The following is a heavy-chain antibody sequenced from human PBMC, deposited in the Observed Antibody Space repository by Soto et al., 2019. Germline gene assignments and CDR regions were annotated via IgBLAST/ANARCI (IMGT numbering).Heavy chain of an antibody. V-gene: IGHV3-48*02. CDR2: ISSRKSTI. CDR1: GFTFSSYS. D-gene: IGHD3-16*01. J-gene: IGHJ4*02. CDR3: ARGGGIFDY. Sequence: GGSLRLSCAASGFTFSSYSMNWVRQAPGKGLEWVSYISSRKSTINYADSVKGQYNIYRDNAKNSLYLQMNSLIDEDTAVYYCARGGGIFDYWGQGTLVTVSS.